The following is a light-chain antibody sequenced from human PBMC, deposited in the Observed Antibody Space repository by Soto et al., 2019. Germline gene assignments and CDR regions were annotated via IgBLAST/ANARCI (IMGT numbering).Light chain of an antibody. Sequence: DIQMTQSPSSLSASAGDTVTITCRASQGISNFLAWYQQKPGKVPKLLIYAASTLQSGVPSRFSGSGSGTDFTLTISSLQPGDVATYYCQKYNSAPWTFGQGTKVEIK. CDR2: AAS. V-gene: IGKV1-27*01. CDR3: QKYNSAPWT. J-gene: IGKJ1*01. CDR1: QGISNF.